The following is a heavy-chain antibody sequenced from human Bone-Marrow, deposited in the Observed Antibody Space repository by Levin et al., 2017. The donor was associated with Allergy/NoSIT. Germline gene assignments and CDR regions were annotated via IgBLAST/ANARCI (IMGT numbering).Heavy chain of an antibody. CDR1: GYTFTRHY. J-gene: IGHJ5*02. CDR2: IHAAGGSA. V-gene: IGHV1-46*01. CDR3: ARDDGSYDSGSFDP. D-gene: IGHD3-22*01. Sequence: PVASVKVSCKASGYTFTRHYMHWVRQAPGQGLEWMGLIHAAGGSATYAQKFQGRLTLTRDTSTSTVYMQLSSLRSEDTAVYYCARDDGSYDSGSFDPWGQGTLVIVSS.